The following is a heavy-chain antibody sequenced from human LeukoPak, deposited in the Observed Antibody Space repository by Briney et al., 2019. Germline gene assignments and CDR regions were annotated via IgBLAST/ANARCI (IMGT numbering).Heavy chain of an antibody. Sequence: PGGSLRLSCAASGFTFSTYEMNWVRQAPGKGLEWVSSISSSSSYIYYADSVKGRFTISRDNAKNSLYLQMNSLRAEDTAVYYCARDSERYYYDSSGLNLDYWGQGTLVTVSS. V-gene: IGHV3-21*01. CDR1: GFTFSTYE. CDR2: ISSSSSYI. J-gene: IGHJ4*02. CDR3: ARDSERYYYDSSGLNLDY. D-gene: IGHD3-22*01.